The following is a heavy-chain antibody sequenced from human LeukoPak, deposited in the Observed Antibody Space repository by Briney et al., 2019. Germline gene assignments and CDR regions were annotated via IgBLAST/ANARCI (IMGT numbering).Heavy chain of an antibody. J-gene: IGHJ6*02. CDR2: INPSGGST. Sequence: ASVEVSCKASGYTFISYGISWVRQAPGQGLEWMGIINPSGGSTSYAQKFQGRVTMTRDTSTSTVYMELSSLRSEDTAVYYCANLWLFDYYGMDVWGQGTTVTVSS. V-gene: IGHV1-46*01. D-gene: IGHD3-22*01. CDR1: GYTFISYG. CDR3: ANLWLFDYYGMDV.